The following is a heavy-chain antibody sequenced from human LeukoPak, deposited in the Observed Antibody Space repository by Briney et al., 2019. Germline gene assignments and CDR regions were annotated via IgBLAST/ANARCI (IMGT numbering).Heavy chain of an antibody. Sequence: SETLSLTCAVYGGSFSGYYWSWIRQPPGKGLEWIGEINHSGSTNYNPSLKSRVTISVDTSKNQFSLKLSSVTAADTAVYYCARRRGYSYGAWGQGTLVTISS. V-gene: IGHV4-34*01. J-gene: IGHJ4*02. D-gene: IGHD5-18*01. CDR3: ARRRGYSYGA. CDR1: GGSFSGYY. CDR2: INHSGST.